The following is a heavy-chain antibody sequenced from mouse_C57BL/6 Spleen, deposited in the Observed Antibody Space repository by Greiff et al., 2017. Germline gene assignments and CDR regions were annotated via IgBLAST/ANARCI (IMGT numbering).Heavy chain of an antibody. Sequence: VQLKESGPELVKPGASVKISCKASGYSFTGYYMNWVKQSPEKSLEWIGEINPSTGGTTYNQKFKAKATLTVDKSSSTAYMQLKSLTSEDSAVYYCARTDYGSNPHYYAMDYWGQGTSVTVSS. CDR2: INPSTGGT. D-gene: IGHD1-1*01. J-gene: IGHJ4*01. CDR1: GYSFTGYY. V-gene: IGHV1-42*01. CDR3: ARTDYGSNPHYYAMDY.